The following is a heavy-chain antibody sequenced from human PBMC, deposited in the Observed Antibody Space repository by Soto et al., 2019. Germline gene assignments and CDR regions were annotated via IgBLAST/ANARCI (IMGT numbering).Heavy chain of an antibody. J-gene: IGHJ6*03. CDR2: IWHDGSNK. V-gene: IGHV3-33*01. CDR1: GFTFNNYG. Sequence: PGGSLRLSCAASGFTFNNYGMHWVRRAPGKGLEWVAGIWHDGSNKYYLESVKGRFTISRDNSKNMLYLQMDSLRVEDTAVYHCARGAAARHTETQDYYYYYMDVWGKGTTVTVSS. CDR3: ARGAAARHTETQDYYYYYMDV. D-gene: IGHD6-6*01.